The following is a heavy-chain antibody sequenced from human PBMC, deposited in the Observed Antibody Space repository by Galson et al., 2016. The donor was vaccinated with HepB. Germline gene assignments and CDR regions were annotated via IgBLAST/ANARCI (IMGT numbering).Heavy chain of an antibody. D-gene: IGHD2-21*01. CDR2: INPDGRST. J-gene: IGHJ6*02. CDR1: GFAFSTSW. V-gene: IGHV3-74*01. Sequence: SLRLSCAASGFAFSTSWMHWVRQVPGKGLVWVSRINPDGRSTAYADSVKGRFSSSRDNAKNTVYLQMDILRAEDTAVYYCARAQDCGNGNCDGGYYYGMDVWGQGATVTVSS. CDR3: ARAQDCGNGNCDGGYYYGMDV.